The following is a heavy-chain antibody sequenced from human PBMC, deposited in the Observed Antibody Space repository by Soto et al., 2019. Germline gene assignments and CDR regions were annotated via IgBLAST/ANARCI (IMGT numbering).Heavy chain of an antibody. Sequence: QVQLQESGPGLLKPSETLSLTCSVSGGSVSNKTYYWSWIRQPPGKRLEWIGYVYYSGTTNYNPSLQSRVTISVYLSKNQVSLRLSSVTTADTALYYCARTTAVPNTLRSRYFFDYWGQGTLVTVSS. J-gene: IGHJ4*02. V-gene: IGHV4-61*01. D-gene: IGHD4-17*01. CDR3: ARTTAVPNTLRSRYFFDY. CDR2: VYYSGTT. CDR1: GGSVSNKTYY.